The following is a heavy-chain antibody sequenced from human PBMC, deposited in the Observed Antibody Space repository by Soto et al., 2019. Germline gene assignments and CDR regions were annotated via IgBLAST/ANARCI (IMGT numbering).Heavy chain of an antibody. J-gene: IGHJ4*02. V-gene: IGHV3-23*01. D-gene: IGHD3-22*01. Sequence: GGSLRLSCAASGFTFSSYAMTWVRQAPGKGLEWVSVISGSSGSTYYADSVKGRFIISRDNSKNTLYLQMNSLRAEDTAIYYCAKRAIDTMIVVYYFDYWGQGTPVTAPQ. CDR3: AKRAIDTMIVVYYFDY. CDR1: GFTFSSYA. CDR2: ISGSSGST.